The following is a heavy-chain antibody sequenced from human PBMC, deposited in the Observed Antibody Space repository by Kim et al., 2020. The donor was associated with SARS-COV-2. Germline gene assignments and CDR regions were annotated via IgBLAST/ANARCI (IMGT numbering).Heavy chain of an antibody. CDR2: IRGNRYDGTT. Sequence: GGSLRLSCIVSGFTVGDYTMSWFRQAPGKGLEWVGFIRGNRYDGTTDYAASVKGRFIMSRDDSKNIAYLLMNSLKIEDTAVYYCSRDGGYSHVGGEDAFDIWGQGTVVTVSS. V-gene: IGHV3-49*03. J-gene: IGHJ3*02. D-gene: IGHD2-15*01. CDR1: GFTVGDYT. CDR3: SRDGGYSHVGGEDAFDI.